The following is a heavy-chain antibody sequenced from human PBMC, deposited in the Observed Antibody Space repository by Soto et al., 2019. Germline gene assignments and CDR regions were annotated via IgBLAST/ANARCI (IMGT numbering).Heavy chain of an antibody. D-gene: IGHD3-10*01. V-gene: IGHV5-51*01. J-gene: IGHJ3*02. Sequence: GESLKISCKGFGYTYPSYWIGWVRQMPGKGLEWMGIIYPEDSDTRYSPSFQGQVTISADKSISTAYLQWSSLKASDTATYYCARRILLWSVRDAFDIWGQGTMVTVSS. CDR2: IYPEDSDT. CDR1: GYTYPSYW. CDR3: ARRILLWSVRDAFDI.